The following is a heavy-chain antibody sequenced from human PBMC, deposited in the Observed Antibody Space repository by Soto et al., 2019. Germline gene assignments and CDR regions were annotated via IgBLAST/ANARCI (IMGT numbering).Heavy chain of an antibody. J-gene: IGHJ6*02. D-gene: IGHD4-17*01. CDR3: AVTVTTHYGMDV. CDR2: TIPIFGTA. CDR1: GGTFSSYA. Sequence: QVQLVQSGAEVKKPGSSVKVSCKASGGTFSSYAISCVRQAPGQGPGWMGGTIPIFGTANYAQKFQGRVTITADESTSTAHMELSSLRSEDTAVYYCAVTVTTHYGMDVWGQGTTVTVSS. V-gene: IGHV1-69*01.